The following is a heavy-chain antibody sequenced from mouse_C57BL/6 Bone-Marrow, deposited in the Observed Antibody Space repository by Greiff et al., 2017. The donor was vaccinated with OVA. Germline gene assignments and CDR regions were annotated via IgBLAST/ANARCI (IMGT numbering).Heavy chain of an antibody. CDR2: IWRGGST. D-gene: IGHD2-3*01. J-gene: IGHJ4*01. CDR3: ARHPGFYDYYALDY. V-gene: IGHV2-2*01. CDR1: GFSLTSYG. Sequence: QVQLQQSGPGLVQPSQSLSITCTVSGFSLTSYGVHWVRQSPGKGLEWLGVIWRGGSTDHNAAFISSLSISKDDSTCQVSFKMTSLQADDTAIYSCARHPGFYDYYALDYWGQGTSVTVSS.